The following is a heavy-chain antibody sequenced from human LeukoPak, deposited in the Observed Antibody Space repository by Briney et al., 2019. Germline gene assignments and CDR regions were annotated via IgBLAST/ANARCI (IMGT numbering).Heavy chain of an antibody. J-gene: IGHJ4*02. CDR2: FDPEDGET. V-gene: IGHV1-24*01. CDR1: GGTFSSYA. Sequence: GASVKVSCKASGGTFSSYAISWVRQAPGKGLEWMGGFDPEDGETIYAQKFQGRVTMTEDTSTDTAYMELSSLRSEDTAVYYCATQSPYDSSGYYSWSQGTLVTVSS. D-gene: IGHD3-22*01. CDR3: ATQSPYDSSGYYS.